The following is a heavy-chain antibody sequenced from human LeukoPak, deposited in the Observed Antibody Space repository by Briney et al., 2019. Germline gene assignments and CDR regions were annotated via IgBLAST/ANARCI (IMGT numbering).Heavy chain of an antibody. CDR2: ITGSGGST. D-gene: IGHD2-15*01. CDR3: AKAETYCSGGSCYWFDP. V-gene: IGHV3-23*01. Sequence: GGSLRLSCAASGFTFSTSGMSWVRQAPGKGLEWVSTITGSGGSTYYADSVKGRFTISRDNSKNTLYLQMNSLRAEDTAVYYCAKAETYCSGGSCYWFDPWGQGTLVTVSS. J-gene: IGHJ5*02. CDR1: GFTFSTSG.